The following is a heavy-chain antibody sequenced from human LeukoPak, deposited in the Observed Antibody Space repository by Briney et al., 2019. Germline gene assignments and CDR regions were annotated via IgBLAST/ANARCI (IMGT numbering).Heavy chain of an antibody. Sequence: GGALRLSCAASGFTFSSYSMNWVRQAPGKGLEWVSCISSSSSYIYYADSVKGRFTISRDNAKNSLYLQMNSLRAEDTAVYYCARDLRQFGNYYYYGMDVWGQGTTVTVSS. V-gene: IGHV3-21*01. CDR1: GFTFSSYS. CDR3: ARDLRQFGNYYYYGMDV. CDR2: ISSSSSYI. D-gene: IGHD5/OR15-5a*01. J-gene: IGHJ6*02.